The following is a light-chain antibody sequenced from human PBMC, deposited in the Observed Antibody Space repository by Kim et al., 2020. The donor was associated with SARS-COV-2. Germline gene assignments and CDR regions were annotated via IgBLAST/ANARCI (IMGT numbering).Light chain of an antibody. Sequence: GQSVTISCTGTSSDVSVYNYVSWYQHHPGKAPKLMIYDVTKRPSGVSNRFSGSKSGNTASLTISGLQIDDEADYYCSSFTTTTTWVFGGGTKLTVL. V-gene: IGLV2-14*03. CDR2: DVT. CDR3: SSFTTTTTWV. CDR1: SSDVSVYNY. J-gene: IGLJ3*02.